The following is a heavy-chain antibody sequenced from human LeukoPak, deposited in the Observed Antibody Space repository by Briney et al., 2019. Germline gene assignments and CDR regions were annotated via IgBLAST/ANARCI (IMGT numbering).Heavy chain of an antibody. V-gene: IGHV3-48*03. CDR1: GFTFSSYE. J-gene: IGHJ3*02. D-gene: IGHD2-21*01. Sequence: PGGSLRLSCAASGFTFSSYEMNWVRQAPGKGLEWVSYISSSGSTIYYADSVKGRFTISRDNAKNSLFLQMNSLRAEDTAVYYCARMWFPDAFDIWGQGTMVTVSS. CDR3: ARMWFPDAFDI. CDR2: ISSSGSTI.